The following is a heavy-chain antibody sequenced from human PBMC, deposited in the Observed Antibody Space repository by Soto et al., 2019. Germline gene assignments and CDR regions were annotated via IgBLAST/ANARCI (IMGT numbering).Heavy chain of an antibody. CDR2: IYHSGST. J-gene: IGHJ4*02. V-gene: IGHV4-39*02. D-gene: IGHD3-10*01. CDR3: ARDKITDLFDY. Sequence: PSETLSLTCTVSGDSIRSRGYFWAWIRQPPGKGLEWIGSIYHSGSTFYNPSLKSRVTISVDTSKNQFSLKLTSVTAADTAVYYCARDKITDLFDYWGQGTLVTVSS. CDR1: GDSIRSRGYF.